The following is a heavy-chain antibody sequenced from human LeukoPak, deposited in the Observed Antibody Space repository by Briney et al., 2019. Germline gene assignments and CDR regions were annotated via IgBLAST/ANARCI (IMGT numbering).Heavy chain of an antibody. D-gene: IGHD2-2*01. J-gene: IGHJ4*02. CDR3: ARRYCSSTSCNPYFFDY. CDR1: GCIFTTNW. V-gene: IGHV5-51*01. Sequence: GESLQISCQCSGCIFTTNWIGWVRQLPGKGLEWMGIIYPGDSDTRYSPSFQGQVTISADKSISAAYLQWSSLKASDTAMYYCARRYCSSTSCNPYFFDYWGQGTLVTVSS. CDR2: IYPGDSDT.